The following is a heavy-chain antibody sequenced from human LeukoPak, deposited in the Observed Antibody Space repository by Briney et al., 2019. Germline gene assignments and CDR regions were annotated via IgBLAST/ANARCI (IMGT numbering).Heavy chain of an antibody. CDR1: GFTFSSYE. CDR3: AKENGDYEYYFDY. D-gene: IGHD4-17*01. J-gene: IGHJ4*02. V-gene: IGHV3-48*03. CDR2: ISSSGSTI. Sequence: GGSLRLSCAASGFTFSSYEMNWVRQAPGKGLEWVSYISSSGSTIYYADSVKGRFTISRDNSKNTLYLQMNSLRAEDTAVYYCAKENGDYEYYFDYWGQGTLVTVSS.